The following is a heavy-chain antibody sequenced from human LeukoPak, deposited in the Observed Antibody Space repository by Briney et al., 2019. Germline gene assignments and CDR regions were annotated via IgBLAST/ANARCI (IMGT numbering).Heavy chain of an antibody. CDR2: VYSSGST. CDR3: ARHDGGYNLDY. D-gene: IGHD5-24*01. CDR1: GGAISSSY. Sequence: SETLSLTCTVSGGAISSSYWSWIRQPPGKGLEWIAYVYSSGSTNYNPSLKSRVSISLDTSKNQFSLKLSSVTAADTAVYYCARHDGGYNLDYWGQGTLVTVSS. V-gene: IGHV4-59*08. J-gene: IGHJ4*02.